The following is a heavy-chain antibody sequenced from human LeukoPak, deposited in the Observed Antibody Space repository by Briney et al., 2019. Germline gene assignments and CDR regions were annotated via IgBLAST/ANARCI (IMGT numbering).Heavy chain of an antibody. V-gene: IGHV3-48*03. CDR3: ARGLHRIAVAGTGSFPFDY. J-gene: IGHJ4*02. D-gene: IGHD6-19*01. Sequence: PGRSLRLSCTASGFTFGDYAMSWFRQAPGKGLEWVSYISSSGSTIYYADSVKGRFTISRDNSKNTLYLQMNSLRAEDTAIYYCARGLHRIAVAGTGSFPFDYWGQGTLVTVSS. CDR2: ISSSGSTI. CDR1: GFTFGDYA.